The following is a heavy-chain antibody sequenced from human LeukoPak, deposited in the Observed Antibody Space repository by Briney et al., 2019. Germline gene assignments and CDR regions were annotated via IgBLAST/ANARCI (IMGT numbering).Heavy chain of an antibody. CDR3: AREEVGDYGDYANDY. CDR1: GFTFSSYA. J-gene: IGHJ4*02. CDR2: ISYDGSNK. V-gene: IGHV3-30-3*01. D-gene: IGHD4-17*01. Sequence: GGSLRLSCAASGFTFSSYAMHWVRQAPGKGLEWVAVISYDGSNKYYVDSVKGRFTISRDNSKNTLYLQMNSLRAEDTAVYYCAREEVGDYGDYANDYWGQGTLVTVSS.